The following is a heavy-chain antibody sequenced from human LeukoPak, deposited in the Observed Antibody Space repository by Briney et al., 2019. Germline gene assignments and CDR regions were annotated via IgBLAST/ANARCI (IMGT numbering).Heavy chain of an antibody. V-gene: IGHV3-30*18. CDR1: GFTFSSYG. D-gene: IGHD3-22*01. Sequence: GRSLRLSCAASGFTFSSYGMHWVRQAPGKGLEWVAVISYDGSNKYYADSVKGRFTISRDNSKNTLYLQMNSLRAEDTAVYYCAKDLGNYYDSSGPFDYWGQGTLVTVSS. CDR2: ISYDGSNK. CDR3: AKDLGNYYDSSGPFDY. J-gene: IGHJ4*02.